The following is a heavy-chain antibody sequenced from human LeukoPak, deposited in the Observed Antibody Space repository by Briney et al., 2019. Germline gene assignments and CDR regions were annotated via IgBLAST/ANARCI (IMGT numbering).Heavy chain of an antibody. J-gene: IGHJ4*02. CDR1: GFTFSSYA. CDR2: ISGSGGST. CDR3: ARVQIAVAGIPDSYYFDY. V-gene: IGHV3-23*01. Sequence: PGGSLRLSCAASGFTFSSYAMSWVRQAPGKGLEWVSAISGSGGSTYYADSVKGRFTISRDNSKNTLYLQMNSLRAEDTAVYYCARVQIAVAGIPDSYYFDYWGQGTLVTVSS. D-gene: IGHD6-19*01.